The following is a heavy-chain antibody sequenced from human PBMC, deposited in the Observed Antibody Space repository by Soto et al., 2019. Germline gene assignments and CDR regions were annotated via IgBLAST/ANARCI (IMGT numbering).Heavy chain of an antibody. CDR2: IDPSDSYT. CDR3: ARHTPELEYYYDSSGYNDVPLPGLDY. J-gene: IGHJ4*02. CDR1: GYSFTSYW. D-gene: IGHD3-22*01. Sequence: PGESLKISCKGSGYSFTSYWISWVRQMPGKGLEWMGRIDPSDSYTNYSPSFQGHVTISADKSISTAYLQWSSLKASDTAMYYCARHTPELEYYYDSSGYNDVPLPGLDYWGQGTLVTVAS. V-gene: IGHV5-10-1*01.